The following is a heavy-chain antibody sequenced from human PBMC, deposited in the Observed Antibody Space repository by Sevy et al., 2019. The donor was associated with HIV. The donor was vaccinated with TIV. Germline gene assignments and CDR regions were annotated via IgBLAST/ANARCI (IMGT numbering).Heavy chain of an antibody. CDR2: ISSSSSYI. J-gene: IGHJ3*02. CDR3: ATDFGSSGPSTFDI. Sequence: GGSLRLSCAASGFTFSSYSMNWVRQAPGKGLEWVSSISSSSSYIYYADSVKGRFTISRDNAKNSLYLQMNSLRAKDTAVYYCATDFGSSGPSTFDIWGQGTMVTVSS. V-gene: IGHV3-21*01. CDR1: GFTFSSYS. D-gene: IGHD6-6*01.